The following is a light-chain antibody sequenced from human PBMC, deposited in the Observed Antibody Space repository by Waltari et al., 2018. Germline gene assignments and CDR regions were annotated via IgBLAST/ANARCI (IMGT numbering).Light chain of an antibody. CDR2: AAS. V-gene: IGKV1-9*01. CDR1: QAPSNY. Sequence: IQLTQSPSSLSASVGDRVTITCRASQAPSNYLAWYQQKPGKAPRLLIYAASTLQSGVPPRFSGSDSGTAFTLTISGLQPEDVATYFCQHLDNYPTCGGGTRV. J-gene: IGKJ4*01. CDR3: QHLDNYPT.